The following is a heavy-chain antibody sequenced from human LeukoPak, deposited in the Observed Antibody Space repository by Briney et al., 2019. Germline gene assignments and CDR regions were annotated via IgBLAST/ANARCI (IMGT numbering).Heavy chain of an antibody. V-gene: IGHV4-4*07. CDR2: FYFSGSS. CDR1: SVSINGYY. Sequence: SETLSLTCSVSSVSINGYYWGWIRQSAGKGLEWLGRFYFSGSSDYNPSLKSRVSMSIDTSQNHFYLRLTSVTAADTGVYFCAREVNEKHDAFDMWGQGTMVAVSS. CDR3: AREVNEKHDAFDM. D-gene: IGHD2-8*01. J-gene: IGHJ3*02.